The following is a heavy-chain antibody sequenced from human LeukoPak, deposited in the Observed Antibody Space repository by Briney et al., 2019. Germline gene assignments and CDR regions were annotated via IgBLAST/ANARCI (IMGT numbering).Heavy chain of an antibody. V-gene: IGHV3-48*02. CDR1: GFNFNNAW. CDR3: ARGVEGSQYYDSSGKGNALDI. CDR2: ISSSSSTI. D-gene: IGHD3-22*01. J-gene: IGHJ3*02. Sequence: PGGSLRLSCVASGFNFNNAWMNWVRQAPGKGLEWVSYISSSSSTIYYATSVRGRFTISRDNAKNSLYLQMNSLRDEDTAVYYCARGVEGSQYYDSSGKGNALDIWGQGTMVTVSS.